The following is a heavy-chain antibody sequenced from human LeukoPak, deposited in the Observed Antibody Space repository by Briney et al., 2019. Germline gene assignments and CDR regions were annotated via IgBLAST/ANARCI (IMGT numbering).Heavy chain of an antibody. Sequence: SETLSLTCTVSGDSISRYYWSWIRQPPGKGLEWIGYIYYSGSTNYIPSLKSRVTISVDTSKNQFSLKLSSVTAADTAVYYCARSDGSGLQLYYFDYWGQGTLVTVSS. D-gene: IGHD4-11*01. V-gene: IGHV4-59*12. CDR3: ARSDGSGLQLYYFDY. CDR1: GDSISRYY. J-gene: IGHJ4*02. CDR2: IYYSGST.